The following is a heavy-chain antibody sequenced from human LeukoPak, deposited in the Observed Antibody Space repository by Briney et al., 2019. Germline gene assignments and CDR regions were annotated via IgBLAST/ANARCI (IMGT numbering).Heavy chain of an antibody. J-gene: IGHJ4*02. CDR2: ISAYNGNT. V-gene: IGHV1-18*01. CDR3: AREAVSGQGGYYFDY. CDR1: GYTFTSYG. Sequence: ASVKVSCKASGYTFTSYGISWVRQAPGQGLEWMGWISAYNGNTNYAQKLQGRVTMTRDTSISTAYMELSRLRSDDTAVYYCAREAVSGQGGYYFDYWGQGTLVTVSS. D-gene: IGHD6-19*01.